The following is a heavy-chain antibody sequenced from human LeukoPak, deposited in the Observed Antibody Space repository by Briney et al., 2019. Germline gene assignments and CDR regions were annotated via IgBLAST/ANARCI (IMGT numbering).Heavy chain of an antibody. Sequence: PGGSLRLSCEASGFSFSSYSMDWVRQAPGKGLEWVAYVSDRSGTVYAHSVKGRFTISTDNAKNSLYVQINSLRDEDTAVYYCARARGVKRGTFDYWGQGTLVTVSS. D-gene: IGHD3-10*01. CDR3: ARARGVKRGTFDY. CDR2: VSDRSGTV. V-gene: IGHV3-48*02. J-gene: IGHJ4*02. CDR1: GFSFSSYS.